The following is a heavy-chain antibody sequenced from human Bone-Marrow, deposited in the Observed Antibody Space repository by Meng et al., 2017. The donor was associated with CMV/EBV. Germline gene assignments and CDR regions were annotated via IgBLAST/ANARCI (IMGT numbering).Heavy chain of an antibody. Sequence: GESLKISCAASGFTLSSYWMSWVRQAPGKGLEWVANIKQDGSEKYYVDSVKGRFTISRDNAKNSLYLQMNSLRAEDTAVYYCARRNWYFDLWGRGTLVTVSS. CDR2: IKQDGSEK. V-gene: IGHV3-7*01. CDR1: GFTLSSYW. J-gene: IGHJ2*01. CDR3: ARRNWYFDL.